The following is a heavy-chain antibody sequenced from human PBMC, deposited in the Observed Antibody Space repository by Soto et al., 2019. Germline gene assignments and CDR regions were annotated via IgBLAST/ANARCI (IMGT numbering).Heavy chain of an antibody. CDR2: VSHSGST. V-gene: IGHV4-31*03. Sequence: QVRLQESGPGLVKPSQTLSLTCTVSGGSISSAAYYWSWIRQHPGKGLEWIGYVSHSGSTYYNPSLTSRVIISVDTSKTQFSLSLPSVTASDTAVYYCAREYTYGSNFFDCWGQGALGTVSS. D-gene: IGHD5-18*01. J-gene: IGHJ4*02. CDR1: GGSISSAAYY. CDR3: AREYTYGSNFFDC.